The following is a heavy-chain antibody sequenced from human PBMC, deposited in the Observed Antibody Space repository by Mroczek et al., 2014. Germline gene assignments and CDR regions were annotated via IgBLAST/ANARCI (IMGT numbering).Heavy chain of an antibody. Sequence: VQLVQSGEAWYSLAGPVRLSCAASGFTFDDYAMHWVRQAPGKGLEWVSGISWNSGSIGYADSVKGRFTISRDNAKNSLYLQMNSLRAEDTALYYCAKGGPYCSSTSCYTTSGMGYGMDVWGQGTTVTVSS. CDR2: ISWNSGSI. J-gene: IGHJ6*02. D-gene: IGHD2-2*02. CDR1: GFTFDDYA. CDR3: AKGGPYCSSTSCYTTSGMGYGMDV. V-gene: IGHV3-9*01.